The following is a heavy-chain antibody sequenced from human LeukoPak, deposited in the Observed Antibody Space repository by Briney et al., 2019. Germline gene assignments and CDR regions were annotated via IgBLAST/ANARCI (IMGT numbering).Heavy chain of an antibody. CDR1: GYTFTGYY. CDR2: INPNSGGT. CDR3: ARDVRSYDILTGYYKGYYFDY. D-gene: IGHD3-9*01. J-gene: IGHJ4*02. Sequence: ASVKVSCKASGYTFTGYYMHWVRQAPGQGLEWMGWINPNSGGTNYAQKFQGRVTMTRDTSISTAYMELSRLRSEDTAGYYCARDVRSYDILTGYYKGYYFDYWGQGTLVTVSS. V-gene: IGHV1-2*02.